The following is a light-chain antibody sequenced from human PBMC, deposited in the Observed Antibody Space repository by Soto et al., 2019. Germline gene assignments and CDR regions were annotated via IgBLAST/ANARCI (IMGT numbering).Light chain of an antibody. CDR2: GAS. CDR3: QQYNFRWT. J-gene: IGKJ1*01. V-gene: IGKV3-15*01. Sequence: EIVMTQSPATLSVSPGERATLSCRASQSVSSNLAWYQHTPGQAPRLLIYGASTRATGIPARFSGSGSGTDFTLTISSLQSEDFTAYFGQQYNFRWTFSQGTKVEMK. CDR1: QSVSSN.